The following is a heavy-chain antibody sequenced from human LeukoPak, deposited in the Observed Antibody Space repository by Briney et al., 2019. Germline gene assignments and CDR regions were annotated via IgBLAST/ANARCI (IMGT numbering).Heavy chain of an antibody. Sequence: PSETLSLTCTVSGGSIRSNYYWGWIRQPPGKGLEWIGSIYYSGNSYYNPSLKSRVTMSIDTSKNQFSLKVNSVTAADTAVYYCAGLLGYCSGNRCPSSANYYYYMDVRGKGTTVTVSS. CDR3: AGLLGYCSGNRCPSSANYYYYMDV. V-gene: IGHV4-39*07. D-gene: IGHD2-15*01. CDR1: GGSIRSNYY. J-gene: IGHJ6*03. CDR2: IYYSGNS.